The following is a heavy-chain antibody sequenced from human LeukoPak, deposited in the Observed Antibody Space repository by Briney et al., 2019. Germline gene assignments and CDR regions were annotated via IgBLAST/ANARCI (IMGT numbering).Heavy chain of an antibody. CDR2: MNPNSGNT. CDR1: GYTFTSYD. CDR3: ARPPDYYDSNGYYYFDY. J-gene: IGHJ4*02. D-gene: IGHD3-22*01. Sequence: ASVKVSCKASGYTFTSYDINWVRQATGQGPEWMGWMNPNSGNTGYAQKFQGRVTMTRNTSISTAYMELSSLRSEDTAVYYCARPPDYYDSNGYYYFDYWGQGTLVTVSS. V-gene: IGHV1-8*01.